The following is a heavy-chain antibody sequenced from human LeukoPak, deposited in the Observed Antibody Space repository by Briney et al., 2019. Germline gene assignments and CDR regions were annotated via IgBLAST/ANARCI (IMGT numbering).Heavy chain of an antibody. CDR2: TNHSGST. CDR1: GGSFSGYY. J-gene: IGHJ4*02. V-gene: IGHV4-34*01. Sequence: PSETLSLTCAVYGGSFSGYYWSWIRQPPGKGLEWIGETNHSGSTNYNPSLKSRVTISVDTSKNQFSLKLSSVTAADTAVYYCARGKRYSSGYFDYWGQGTLVTVSS. D-gene: IGHD5-18*01. CDR3: ARGKRYSSGYFDY.